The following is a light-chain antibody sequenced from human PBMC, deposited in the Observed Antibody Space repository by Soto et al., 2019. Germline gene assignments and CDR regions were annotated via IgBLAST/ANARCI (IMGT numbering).Light chain of an antibody. J-gene: IGLJ2*01. CDR3: CSYAGSSTVV. CDR2: EVS. V-gene: IGLV2-23*02. CDR1: SGDVGSYYL. Sequence: QSALTQSASVSGSPGQSITISCTGTSGDVGSYYLVSWYQQHPGKAPKLMIYEVSKRPSGVSNRFSGSKSGNTASLTISGRQAEDEADYYCCSYAGSSTVVFGGGTKVTVL.